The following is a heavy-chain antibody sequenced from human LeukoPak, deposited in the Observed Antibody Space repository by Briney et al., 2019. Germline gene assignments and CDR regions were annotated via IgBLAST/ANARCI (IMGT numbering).Heavy chain of an antibody. D-gene: IGHD5-12*01. CDR2: ISYDGSNK. Sequence: GGSLRLSCAASGFTFSSYGMHWVRQAPGKGLEWVAVISYDGSNKYYADSVKGRFTISRDNSKSTLYLQMNSLRAEDTAVYYCAKGDIVATILNYWGQGTLVTVSS. J-gene: IGHJ4*02. CDR1: GFTFSSYG. V-gene: IGHV3-30*18. CDR3: AKGDIVATILNY.